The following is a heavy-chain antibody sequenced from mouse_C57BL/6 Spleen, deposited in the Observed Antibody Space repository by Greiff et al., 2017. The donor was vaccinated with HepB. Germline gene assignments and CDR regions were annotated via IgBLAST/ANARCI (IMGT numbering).Heavy chain of an antibody. CDR1: GFSLTSYG. CDR3: AEYNGYLWYFDY. D-gene: IGHD2-3*01. Sequence: VQLQQSGPGLVQPSQCLSITCTASGFSLTSYGVHWVRQSPGKGLEWLGVIWSGGSTDYNAAFLSSLGITKDNTKSQVFFKMNSLQADDTAIYYCAEYNGYLWYFDYWGQGTTLTVSS. CDR2: IWSGGST. J-gene: IGHJ2*01. V-gene: IGHV2-5*01.